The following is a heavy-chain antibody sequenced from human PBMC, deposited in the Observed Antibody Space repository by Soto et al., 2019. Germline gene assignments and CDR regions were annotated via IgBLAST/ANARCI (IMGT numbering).Heavy chain of an antibody. V-gene: IGHV1-8*01. J-gene: IGHJ5*02. CDR3: ARGLGGRIDL. CDR2: VKPNSGHT. D-gene: IGHD3-10*01. CDR1: GYTFTRYG. Sequence: AAVQVSCKASGYTFTRYGINWVRQATGQGLEWMGWVKPNSGHTGYAQQFQGRVTMTRNTTISTAYMALSSLKSEETAVYCCARGLGGRIDLWGQGTLVTVSS.